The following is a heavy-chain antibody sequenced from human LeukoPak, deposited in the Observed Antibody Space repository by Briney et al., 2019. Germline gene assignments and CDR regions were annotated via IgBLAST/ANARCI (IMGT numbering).Heavy chain of an antibody. D-gene: IGHD3-16*01. CDR2: INPSGGST. J-gene: IGHJ4*02. CDR1: GYTFTSYY. Sequence: ASVKVSRKASGYTFTSYYMHWVRQAPGQGLEWMGIINPSGGSTSYAQKFQGRVTMTRDTSTSTVYMELSSLRSEDTAVYYCARWRGSYTFDYWGQGTLVTVSS. V-gene: IGHV1-46*01. CDR3: ARWRGSYTFDY.